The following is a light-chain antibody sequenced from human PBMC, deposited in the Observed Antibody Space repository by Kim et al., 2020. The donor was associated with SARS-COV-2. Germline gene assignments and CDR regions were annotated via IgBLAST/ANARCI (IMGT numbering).Light chain of an antibody. CDR2: DVS. CDR1: SSDVGGYNY. J-gene: IGLJ2*01. Sequence: LTQPRSVSGSPGQSVTISCTGTSSDVGGYNYVSWYQQHPGKAPKLMIYDVSKRPSGVPDRFSGSKSGNTASLTISGLQAEDEADYYCCSYAGSYVVFGGGTQLTVL. CDR3: CSYAGSYVV. V-gene: IGLV2-11*01.